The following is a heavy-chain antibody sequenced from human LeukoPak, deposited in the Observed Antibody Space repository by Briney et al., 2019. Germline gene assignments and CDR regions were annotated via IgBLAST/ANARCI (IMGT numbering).Heavy chain of an antibody. CDR1: GGSISSGGYS. Sequence: PSETLSLTCAVSGGSISSGGYSWSWIRQPPGKGLEWIGYIYHSGSTYYNPSLKSRVTISVDTSKNQFSLKLSSVTAADTAVYYCARGRAVRPYDYWGQGTLVTVSS. J-gene: IGHJ4*02. V-gene: IGHV4-30-2*01. CDR3: ARGRAVRPYDY. CDR2: IYHSGST. D-gene: IGHD2-2*01.